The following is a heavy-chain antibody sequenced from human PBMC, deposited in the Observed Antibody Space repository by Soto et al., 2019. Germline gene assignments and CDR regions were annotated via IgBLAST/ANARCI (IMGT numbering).Heavy chain of an antibody. D-gene: IGHD3-10*01. CDR1: GFTFSSYW. V-gene: IGHV3-74*01. Sequence: GGSLRLSCAASGFTFSSYWMHWVRQAPGKGLVWVSRINSDGSSTSYADSVKGRFTISRDNAKNTLYLQMNSLRAEDTAVYHCARGITMVRGVTLLETDFDYWGQGTLVTVSS. CDR3: ARGITMVRGVTLLETDFDY. J-gene: IGHJ4*02. CDR2: INSDGSST.